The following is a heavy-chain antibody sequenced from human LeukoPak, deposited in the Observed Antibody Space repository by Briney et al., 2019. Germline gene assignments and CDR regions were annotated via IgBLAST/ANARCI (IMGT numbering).Heavy chain of an antibody. CDR3: ARVNQWLVLGNDY. Sequence: GESLRLSCAASGFTFSSYEMNWVRQAPGKGLEWVSYISSSGSTIYYADSVKGRFTISRDNAKNSLYLQMNSLRAEDTAVYYCARVNQWLVLGNDYWGQGTLVTVSS. V-gene: IGHV3-48*03. D-gene: IGHD6-19*01. CDR1: GFTFSSYE. J-gene: IGHJ4*02. CDR2: ISSSGSTI.